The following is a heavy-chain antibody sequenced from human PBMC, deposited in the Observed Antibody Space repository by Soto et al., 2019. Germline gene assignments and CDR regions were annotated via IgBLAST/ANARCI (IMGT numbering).Heavy chain of an antibody. CDR1: GFTFDDYA. J-gene: IGHJ6*02. D-gene: IGHD6-6*01. CDR2: ISWNSGSI. V-gene: IGHV3-9*01. CDR3: AKDMVGQLVWSGYGMDV. Sequence: GGSLRLSCAASGFTFDDYAMHWVRQAPGKGLEWVSGISWNSGSIGYADSVKGRFTISRDNAKNSLYLQMNSLRAEDTALYYCAKDMVGQLVWSGYGMDVWGQGTTVTVSS.